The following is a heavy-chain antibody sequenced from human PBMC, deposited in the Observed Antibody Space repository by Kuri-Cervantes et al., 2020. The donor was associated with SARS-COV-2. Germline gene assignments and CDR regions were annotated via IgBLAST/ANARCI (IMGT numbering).Heavy chain of an antibody. J-gene: IGHJ6*01. CDR2: ISSSGSTI. Sequence: GESLKISCAASGFTFSDYYMSWIRQAPGKGLEWVSYISSSGSTIYYADSVKGRFTISRDNAKNSLYLQMNSLRAEDTAVYYCAKGSSGSGYAPYYYFGMDVWGQGTTVTVSS. CDR1: GFTFSDYY. CDR3: AKGSSGSGYAPYYYFGMDV. V-gene: IGHV3-11*01. D-gene: IGHD5-18*01.